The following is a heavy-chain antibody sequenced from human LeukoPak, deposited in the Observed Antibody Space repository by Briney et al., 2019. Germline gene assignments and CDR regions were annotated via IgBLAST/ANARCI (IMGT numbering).Heavy chain of an antibody. J-gene: IGHJ4*02. CDR3: ARVDYGDYGFDY. CDR1: GFTFSSFW. Sequence: GGSLRLSCAASGFTFSSFWMHWVRQAPGKGLEWVSVIYSGGSTYYADSVKGRFTISIDNSKNTLYLQMNSLRAEDTAVYYCARVDYGDYGFDYWGQGTLVTVSS. CDR2: IYSGGST. V-gene: IGHV3-66*01. D-gene: IGHD4-17*01.